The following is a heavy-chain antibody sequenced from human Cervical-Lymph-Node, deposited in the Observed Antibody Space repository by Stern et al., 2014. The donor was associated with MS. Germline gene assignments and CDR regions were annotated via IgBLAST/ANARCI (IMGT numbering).Heavy chain of an antibody. CDR1: GYSFTSYW. J-gene: IGHJ4*02. CDR3: ARHSKVAAIADFDY. Sequence: VQLVQSGAEVKKPGESLKISCKGSGYSFTSYWIGWVRQMPGRGLEWMGIIYPGDSDARYRPSFQGQVSISADKSISTAYLQWSSLKASDTAMYYCARHSKVAAIADFDYWGQGTLVTVSS. CDR2: IYPGDSDA. D-gene: IGHD5-12*01. V-gene: IGHV5-51*01.